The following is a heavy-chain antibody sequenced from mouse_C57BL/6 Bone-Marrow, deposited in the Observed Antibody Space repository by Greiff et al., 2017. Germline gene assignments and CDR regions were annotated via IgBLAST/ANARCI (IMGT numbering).Heavy chain of an antibody. CDR2: IYPRSGNT. J-gene: IGHJ4*01. CDR1: GYTFTSYG. V-gene: IGHV1-81*01. D-gene: IGHD2-4*01. CDR3: ATYDDYDEFSY. Sequence: VQLVESGAELARPGASVKLSCKASGYTFTSYGISWVKQRTGQGLEWIGEIYPRSGNTYYNEKFKGKVTLSADKSSSTASMELRSLTSEDSAVXFCATYDDYDEFSYGGQGTSVAVSS.